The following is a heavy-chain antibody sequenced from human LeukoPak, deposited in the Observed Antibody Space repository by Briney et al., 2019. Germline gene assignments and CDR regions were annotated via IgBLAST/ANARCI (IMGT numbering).Heavy chain of an antibody. V-gene: IGHV3-30*18. D-gene: IGHD2-15*01. CDR1: GFTFSSYG. J-gene: IGHJ6*03. CDR2: ISYDGSNK. CDR3: AKQLLPYYYYMDV. Sequence: GGSLRLSCAASGFTFSSYGMHWVRQAPGKGLEWVAVISYDGSNKYYADSVKGRFTISRDNSKNTLYLQMNSLRAEDTAVYYCAKQLLPYYYYMDVWGKGTTVTVSS.